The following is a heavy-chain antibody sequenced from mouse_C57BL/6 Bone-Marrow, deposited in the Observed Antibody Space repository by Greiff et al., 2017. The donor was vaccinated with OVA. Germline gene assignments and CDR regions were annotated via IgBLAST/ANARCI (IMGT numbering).Heavy chain of an antibody. CDR1: GYTFTSYT. Sequence: QVHVKQSGAELARPGASVKMSCKASGYTFTSYTIHWVKQRPGQGLEWIGYIDPTNDYTNYNQKFKGKATVTADKSSSTAYMQLSSLTSEDSAVYYCTRGYYLDYWGQGTTLTVSS. V-gene: IGHV1-4*01. J-gene: IGHJ2*01. CDR3: TRGYYLDY. CDR2: IDPTNDYT.